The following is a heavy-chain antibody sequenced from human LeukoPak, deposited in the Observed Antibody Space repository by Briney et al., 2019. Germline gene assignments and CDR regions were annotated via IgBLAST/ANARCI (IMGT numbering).Heavy chain of an antibody. CDR2: IIPIFGTA. CDR3: ARRYYDSSGYYYFDY. J-gene: IGHJ4*02. CDR1: GGTFSSYA. Sequence: SVKVSRKASGGTFSSYAISWVRQAPGQGLEWMGGIIPIFGTANYAQKFQGRVTITTDESTSTAYMELSSLRSEDTAVYYCARRYYDSSGYYYFDYWGQGTLVTVSS. D-gene: IGHD3-22*01. V-gene: IGHV1-69*05.